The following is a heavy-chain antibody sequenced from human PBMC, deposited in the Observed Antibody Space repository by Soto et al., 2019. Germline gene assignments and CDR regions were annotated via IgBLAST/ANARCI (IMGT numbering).Heavy chain of an antibody. CDR2: IYYSGST. V-gene: IGHV4-31*03. CDR1: GGSISSGDYY. J-gene: IGHJ5*02. CDR3: ARWWSGSRQGFDP. Sequence: QVQLQESGPGLVKPSQTLSLTCTVSGGSISSGDYYWSWIRQHPGKGLEWIGYIYYSGSTYYNPSLQSRVTISVDTSKNQFSLKPSSVTDADTAVYSCARWWSGSRQGFDPWGQGTLATVSS. D-gene: IGHD3-3*01.